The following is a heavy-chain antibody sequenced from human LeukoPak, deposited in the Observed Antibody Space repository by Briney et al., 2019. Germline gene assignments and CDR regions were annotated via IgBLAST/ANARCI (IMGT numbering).Heavy chain of an antibody. J-gene: IGHJ5*02. Sequence: SQTLSLTCTVSGGSISSGSYYWSWIRQPAGKGLEWIGRIYTSGSTNYNPSLRSRVTISVDTSKNQFSLKLSSVTAADTAVYYCARGEGVLRFDPWGQGTLVTVSS. CDR2: IYTSGST. CDR1: GGSISSGSYY. CDR3: ARGEGVLRFDP. V-gene: IGHV4-61*02. D-gene: IGHD1-26*01.